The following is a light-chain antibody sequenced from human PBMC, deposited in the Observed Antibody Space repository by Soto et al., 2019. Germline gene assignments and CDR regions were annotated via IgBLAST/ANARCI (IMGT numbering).Light chain of an antibody. CDR1: SSDVGSDNL. CDR2: EVS. Sequence: QSALTQPASVSGSPGQSITISCTGTSSDVGSDNLVSWYQQHPGKAPKFIIYEVSERPSGVSNRFSGSKSGNTASLTISGLQAEYEADYYCCSYAGSSTYVFGTGTKLTVL. J-gene: IGLJ1*01. V-gene: IGLV2-23*02. CDR3: CSYAGSSTYV.